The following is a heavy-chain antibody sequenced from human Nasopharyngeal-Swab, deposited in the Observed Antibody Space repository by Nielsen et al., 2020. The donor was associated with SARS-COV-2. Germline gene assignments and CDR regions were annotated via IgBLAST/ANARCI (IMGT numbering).Heavy chain of an antibody. CDR2: ISWNSGSI. D-gene: IGHD4-17*01. Sequence: VRQMPGKGLEWVSGISWNSGSIGYADSVKGRFTISRDNAKNSLYLQMNSLRAEDTALYYCANLFAVTTSGYYYGMDVWGQGTTVTVSS. J-gene: IGHJ6*02. V-gene: IGHV3-9*01. CDR3: ANLFAVTTSGYYYGMDV.